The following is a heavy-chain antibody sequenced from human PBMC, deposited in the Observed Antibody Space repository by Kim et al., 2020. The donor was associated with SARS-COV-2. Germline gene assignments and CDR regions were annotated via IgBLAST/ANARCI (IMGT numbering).Heavy chain of an antibody. CDR2: T. D-gene: IGHD3-22*01. J-gene: IGHJ5*02. V-gene: IGHV4-59*01. Sequence: TNYNPSLKRRVTISVDTSKNQFSLKLSSVTAADTAVYYCARVGVTMIVGAWGQGTLVTVSS. CDR3: ARVGVTMIVGA.